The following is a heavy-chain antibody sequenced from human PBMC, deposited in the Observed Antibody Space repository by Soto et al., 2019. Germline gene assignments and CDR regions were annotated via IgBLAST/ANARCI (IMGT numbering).Heavy chain of an antibody. D-gene: IGHD5-12*01. CDR3: ARVSFETSGFADY. Sequence: ASVKVSCKASGYTFTAYTIHWVRQAPGQILEWMGWINAANGATKYSEKFQGRVTITRDTSARTAYMDLSSLSSKDTAVYFCARVSFETSGFADYWGQGTLV. J-gene: IGHJ4*02. CDR2: INAANGAT. CDR1: GYTFTAYT. V-gene: IGHV1-3*01.